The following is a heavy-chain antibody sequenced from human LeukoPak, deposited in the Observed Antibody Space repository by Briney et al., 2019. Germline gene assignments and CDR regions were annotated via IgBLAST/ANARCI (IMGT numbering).Heavy chain of an antibody. V-gene: IGHV4-59*01. CDR2: IYYSGST. CDR1: GGSINSYY. CDR3: ARVTGYMTEDYFDY. D-gene: IGHD6-13*01. Sequence: TSETLSLTCTVSGGSINSYYWSWIRQPPGKGLGWIGYIYYSGSTNYNPSLKSRVTISVDTSKNQFSLRLSSVTAADTAVYYCARVTGYMTEDYFDYWGQGTLITVSS. J-gene: IGHJ4*02.